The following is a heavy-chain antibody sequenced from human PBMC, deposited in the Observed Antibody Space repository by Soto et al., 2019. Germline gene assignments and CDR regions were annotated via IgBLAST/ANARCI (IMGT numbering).Heavy chain of an antibody. CDR1: VLTFIIYA. D-gene: IGHD3-10*01. V-gene: IGHV3-21*01. CDR3: KTEQVVSIFRRAQRPRFDY. J-gene: IGHJ4*02. Sequence: PGGSXGLSCASSVLTFIIYAINLVRHAPGKGLEFVSFISSGSDYIYYADSVKGRFTISRDDATNSLVIQMSSLRAEDTAVYYCKTEQVVSIFRRAQRPRFDYWSKGNLVTV. CDR2: ISSGSDYI.